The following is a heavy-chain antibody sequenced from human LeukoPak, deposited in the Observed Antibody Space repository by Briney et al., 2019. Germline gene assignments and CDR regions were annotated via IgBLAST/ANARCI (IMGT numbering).Heavy chain of an antibody. V-gene: IGHV3-74*01. J-gene: IGHJ4*02. CDR2: INSDGSST. CDR1: GFTFRTYW. CDR3: TRAGSFRHDY. D-gene: IGHD3-10*01. Sequence: GGSLRLSCSTSGFTFRTYWMHSVRQAPGKGLEWVSRINSDGSSTSYADTLKGRFTISRDNAKNTLYLQMNSLRAEDTADYYCTRAGSFRHDYWGQGTLVTVSP.